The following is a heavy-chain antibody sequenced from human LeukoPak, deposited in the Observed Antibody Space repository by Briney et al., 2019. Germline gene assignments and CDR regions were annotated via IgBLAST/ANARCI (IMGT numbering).Heavy chain of an antibody. CDR3: ARRRLFCSGGSCCRAFDY. CDR2: INHSGST. J-gene: IGHJ4*02. V-gene: IGHV4-34*01. CDR1: GGSFSGYY. D-gene: IGHD2-15*01. Sequence: SETLSLTCAVYGGSFSGYYWSWIRQPPGKGLEWIGEINHSGSTNYNPSLKSRVTISVDTSKNQFSLKLSSVTAADTAVYYCARRRLFCSGGSCCRAFDYWGQGTLVTVSS.